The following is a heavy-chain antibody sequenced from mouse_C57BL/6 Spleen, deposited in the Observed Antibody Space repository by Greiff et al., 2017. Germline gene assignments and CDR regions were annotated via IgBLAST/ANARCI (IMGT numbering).Heavy chain of an antibody. Sequence: VQLQQSGTVLARPGASVKMSCKASGYTFTSYGMPWVKQRPGQGLEWIGAIYPGSSDTSYNQKFKDKATLTAVTSASTAYMELSRLTNKDSAVYYCTSLITTEVADFEGGGTGTTGTVSS. CDR1: GYTFTSYG. J-gene: IGHJ1*03. V-gene: IGHV1-5*01. CDR3: TSLITTEVADFEG. CDR2: IYPGSSDT. D-gene: IGHD1-1*01.